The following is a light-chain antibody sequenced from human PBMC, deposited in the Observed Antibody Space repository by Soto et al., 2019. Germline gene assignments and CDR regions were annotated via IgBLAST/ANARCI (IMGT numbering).Light chain of an antibody. CDR3: HQYGSTPFT. Sequence: EIVLTQSPGTLSLSPGDRATLSCRASQSVSTNYLAWYQQKLGQAPRLLIYGASSRATGIPDRFSGNGSGTDFTLTISRLEPEDFVVYYCHQYGSTPFTFGPGTKVDIK. J-gene: IGKJ3*01. V-gene: IGKV3-20*01. CDR2: GAS. CDR1: QSVSTNY.